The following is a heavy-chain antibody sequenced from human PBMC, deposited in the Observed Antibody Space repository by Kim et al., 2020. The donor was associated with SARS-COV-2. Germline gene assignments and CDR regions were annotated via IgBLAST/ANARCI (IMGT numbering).Heavy chain of an antibody. D-gene: IGHD3-22*01. CDR3: ARDSSGYTFDY. J-gene: IGHJ4*02. CDR2: T. Sequence: TKYNPSLTRRVSISVDTSKNQFSLTLSSVTAADTAVYYCARDSSGYTFDYWGQGTLVTVSS. V-gene: IGHV4-61*02.